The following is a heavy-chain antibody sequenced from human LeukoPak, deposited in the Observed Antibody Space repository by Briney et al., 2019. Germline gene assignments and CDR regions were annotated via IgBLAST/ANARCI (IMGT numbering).Heavy chain of an antibody. J-gene: IGHJ4*02. CDR3: ARDTYCGGDCYSGPLFDY. D-gene: IGHD2-21*02. V-gene: IGHV3-7*01. CDR2: IKQDGSEK. Sequence: GGSLRLSCAASGFTFSSYSMNWVRQAPGKGLEWVANIKQDGSEKYYVDSVKGRFTISRDNAKNSLYLQMNSLRAEDTAVYYCARDTYCGGDCYSGPLFDYWGQGTLVTVSS. CDR1: GFTFSSYS.